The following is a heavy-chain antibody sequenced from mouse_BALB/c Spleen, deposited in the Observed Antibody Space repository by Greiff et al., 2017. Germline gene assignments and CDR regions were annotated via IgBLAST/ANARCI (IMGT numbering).Heavy chain of an antibody. CDR1: GFTFSSYT. CDR2: ISNGGGST. D-gene: IGHD2-1*01. Sequence: EVHLVESGGGLVQPGGSLKLSCAASGFTFSSYTMSWVRQTPEKRLEWVAYISNGGGSTYYPDTVKGRFTISRDNAKNTLYLQMSSLKSEDTAMYYCARRDYGNSYFDVWGAGTTVTVSS. J-gene: IGHJ1*01. CDR3: ARRDYGNSYFDV. V-gene: IGHV5-12-2*01.